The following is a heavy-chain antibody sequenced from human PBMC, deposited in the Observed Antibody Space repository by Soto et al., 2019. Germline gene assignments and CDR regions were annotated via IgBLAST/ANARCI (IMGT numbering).Heavy chain of an antibody. CDR1: GFTFSSYS. J-gene: IGHJ4*02. CDR2: ISSSSSYI. CDR3: ARDYYDSSGYWEGLDY. V-gene: IGHV3-21*01. D-gene: IGHD3-22*01. Sequence: EVQLVESGGGLVKPGGSLRLSCAASGFTFSSYSMNWVRQAPGKGLEWVSSISSSSSYIYYADSVKGRFTISRDNAKNSLYLKMNSLRAEDTAVYYCARDYYDSSGYWEGLDYWGQGTLVTVSS.